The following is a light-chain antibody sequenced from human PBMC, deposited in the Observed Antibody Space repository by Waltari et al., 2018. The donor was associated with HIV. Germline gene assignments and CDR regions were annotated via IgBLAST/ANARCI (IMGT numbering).Light chain of an antibody. V-gene: IGLV1-44*01. CDR1: APNIGLRP. Sequence: QSVLTQPPSASGTPGQRVTISCSGRAPNIGLRPETCYQQLPGTAPKLLIYRNNQRPSGVPDRFSGSKSGTSASLAISGLQSEDEADYYCAAWDDSLNAWVFGGGTKLTVL. J-gene: IGLJ3*02. CDR3: AAWDDSLNAWV. CDR2: RNN.